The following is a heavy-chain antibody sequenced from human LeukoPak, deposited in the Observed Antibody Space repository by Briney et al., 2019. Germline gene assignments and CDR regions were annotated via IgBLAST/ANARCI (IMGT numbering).Heavy chain of an antibody. CDR3: AGHHPRNTVDF. CDR2: IYTSGST. J-gene: IGHJ4*02. V-gene: IGHV4-4*07. D-gene: IGHD2/OR15-2a*01. Sequence: NPSETLSLTCTVSGDSISSYYWSWIRQPAGRGLEWIGLIYTSGSTNYNPSLKSRVTMSLDTSKNQFSLKLSSVTAADTAVYYCAGHHPRNTVDFWGQGTLVTVSS. CDR1: GDSISSYY.